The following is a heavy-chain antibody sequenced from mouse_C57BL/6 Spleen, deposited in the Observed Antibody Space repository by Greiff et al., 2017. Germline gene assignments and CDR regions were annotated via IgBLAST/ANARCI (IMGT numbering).Heavy chain of an antibody. J-gene: IGHJ2*01. CDR2: IDPSDSYT. V-gene: IGHV1-69*01. D-gene: IGHD1-1*01. Sequence: QVQLQQPGAELVMPGASVKLSCKASGYTFTSYWMHWVKQRPGQGLEWIGEIDPSDSYTNYNQKFKGKSTLTVDKSSSTAYMQLSSLTSEDSAVYYCARMGSHYHGSSYFDYWGQGTTPTVSS. CDR1: GYTFTSYW. CDR3: ARMGSHYHGSSYFDY.